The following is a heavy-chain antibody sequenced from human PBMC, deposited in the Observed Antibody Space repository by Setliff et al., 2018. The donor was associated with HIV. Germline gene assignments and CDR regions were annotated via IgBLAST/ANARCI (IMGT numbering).Heavy chain of an antibody. Sequence: GGSLRLSCAASGFTFSGSAMHWVRQASGKGLEWVGRIRSKANSYATTYAASVKGRFTISRDDSKTTAYLQMNSLKTEDTAVYYCSVWKGDYYDSSGINGYWGQGTLVTVSS. D-gene: IGHD3-22*01. CDR2: IRSKANSYAT. CDR3: SVWKGDYYDSSGINGY. V-gene: IGHV3-73*01. CDR1: GFTFSGSA. J-gene: IGHJ4*02.